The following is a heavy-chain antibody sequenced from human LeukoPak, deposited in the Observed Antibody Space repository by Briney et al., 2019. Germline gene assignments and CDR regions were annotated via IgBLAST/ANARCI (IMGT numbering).Heavy chain of an antibody. CDR2: IYYSGST. D-gene: IGHD2-8*01. Sequence: SETLSLTCTVSGGSISSYYWSWTRQPPGKGLEWIGYIYYSGSTNYNPSLKSRVTISVDTSKNQFSLKLSSVTAADTAVYYCARDRGPGYADYWGQGTLVTVSS. V-gene: IGHV4-59*01. CDR1: GGSISSYY. J-gene: IGHJ4*02. CDR3: ARDRGPGYADY.